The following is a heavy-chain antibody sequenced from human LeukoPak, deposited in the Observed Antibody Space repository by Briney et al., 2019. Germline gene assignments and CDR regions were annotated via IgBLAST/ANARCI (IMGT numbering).Heavy chain of an antibody. CDR2: IYCSGST. J-gene: IGHJ4*02. CDR3: ARDYDRTTNYYDY. D-gene: IGHD1-7*01. V-gene: IGHV4-39*07. Sequence: GGLSLTRLGCVCSNRSSNYYARGTRQPPGEGLVWLGSIYCSGSTYYNPSLKSRVTISVDTSKNQFYLKLSSVTAADTAVYYCARDYDRTTNYYDYWGQGTLVTVSS. CDR1: VCSNRSSNYY.